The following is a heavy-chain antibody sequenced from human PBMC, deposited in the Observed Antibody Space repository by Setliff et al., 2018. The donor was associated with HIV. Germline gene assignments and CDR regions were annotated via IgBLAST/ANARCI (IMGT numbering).Heavy chain of an antibody. CDR1: GGSISSSSYY. V-gene: IGHV4-61*05. CDR2: IYYSGTT. D-gene: IGHD2-15*01. Sequence: PSETLSLTCTVSGGSISSSSYYWGWIRQPPGKGLAWIGYIYYSGTTNYNPSLKSRVTISVDTSKNQFSLKLSSVTAADTAVYYCARGGGSRAATSSYYYMDVWGKGTTVTVSS. CDR3: ARGGGSRAATSSYYYMDV. J-gene: IGHJ6*03.